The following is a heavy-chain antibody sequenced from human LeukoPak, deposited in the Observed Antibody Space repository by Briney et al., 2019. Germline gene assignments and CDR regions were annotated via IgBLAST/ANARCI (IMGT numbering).Heavy chain of an antibody. CDR3: ARGSYRYYDVLTGHSQHYSYYYMDV. J-gene: IGHJ6*03. D-gene: IGHD3-9*01. Sequence: GRSLRLSCAASGFTFSSYAMHWVRQAPGKGLEWVAVISYDGSNKYYADSVKGRFTISRDNAKNSLYLQMNSLRAEDTAVYYCARGSYRYYDVLTGHSQHYSYYYMDVWGKGTTVTISS. CDR1: GFTFSSYA. CDR2: ISYDGSNK. V-gene: IGHV3-30*04.